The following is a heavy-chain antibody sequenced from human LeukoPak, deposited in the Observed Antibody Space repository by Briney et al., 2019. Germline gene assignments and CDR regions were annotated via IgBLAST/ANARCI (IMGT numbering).Heavy chain of an antibody. CDR2: IRYDGSNK. Sequence: PGGSLRLSCAASGFTFSSYGMHWVRQAPGKGLEWVAFIRYDGSNKYYVDSVKGRFTISRDNSKNTLYLQMNSLRAEDTAVYYCAKDQPYYYDSSGSAPYFDYWGQGTLVTVSS. CDR3: AKDQPYYYDSSGSAPYFDY. D-gene: IGHD3-22*01. CDR1: GFTFSSYG. V-gene: IGHV3-30*02. J-gene: IGHJ4*02.